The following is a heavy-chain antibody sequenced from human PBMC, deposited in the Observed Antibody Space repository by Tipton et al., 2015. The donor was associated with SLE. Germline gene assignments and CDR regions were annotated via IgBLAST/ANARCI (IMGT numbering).Heavy chain of an antibody. CDR2: IRYDGSYK. CDR1: GFTFSSYG. CDR3: AKDRHCTSTTCYVGGNWFDP. V-gene: IGHV3-30*02. Sequence: QVQLVQSGGGVVQPGRSLRLSCAASGFTFSSYGMHWVRQAPGKGLEWVAFIRYDGSYKYYADSVKGRFTISRDNSKNTLYLQMNILRADDTALYYCAKDRHCTSTTCYVGGNWFDPWGQGTQVTVSS. D-gene: IGHD2-2*01. J-gene: IGHJ5*02.